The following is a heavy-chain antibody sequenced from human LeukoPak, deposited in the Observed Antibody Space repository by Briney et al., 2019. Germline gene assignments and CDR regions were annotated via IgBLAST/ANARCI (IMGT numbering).Heavy chain of an antibody. CDR1: GFTFSSYS. CDR2: IRTVTSSI. J-gene: IGHJ4*02. Sequence: GGSLRLSCAVSGFTFSSYSMHWVRQAPGEGLEWVSCIRTVTSSIYYADAVKGRFTVSRDNAKNSLYLEMNSLRAEDTAVYYCAREGLPSGATKIFDYWGQGTLVPVSS. CDR3: AREGLPSGATKIFDY. D-gene: IGHD2-15*01. V-gene: IGHV3-21*01.